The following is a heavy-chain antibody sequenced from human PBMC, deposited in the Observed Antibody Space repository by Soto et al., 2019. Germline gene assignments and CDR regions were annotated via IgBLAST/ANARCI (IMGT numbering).Heavy chain of an antibody. V-gene: IGHV2-26*01. Sequence: QVTLKESGPVLVKPTETLTLTCTVSGFSLSNARMGVSWIRQPPGKALEWLAHIFSNDEKSYSTSLKSRLTISKDTSKSQVVLTMTNMDPVDTATYYCARISQWPEVQYFQHWGQGPLVTVSS. CDR2: IFSNDEK. J-gene: IGHJ1*01. D-gene: IGHD6-19*01. CDR1: GFSLSNARMG. CDR3: ARISQWPEVQYFQH.